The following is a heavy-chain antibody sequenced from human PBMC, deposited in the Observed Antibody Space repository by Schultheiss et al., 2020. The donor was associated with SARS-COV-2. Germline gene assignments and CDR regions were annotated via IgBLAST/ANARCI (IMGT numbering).Heavy chain of an antibody. CDR1: GGSFSGYY. CDR3: ARHPLKTAIPAEFDY. V-gene: IGHV4-34*01. J-gene: IGHJ4*02. Sequence: SETLSLTCAVYGGSFSGYYWSWIRQPPGKGLEWIGEINHSGSTYYNPSLKSRVTISVDTSKNQFSLKLSSVTAADTAVYYCARHPLKTAIPAEFDYWGQGTLVTVSS. D-gene: IGHD1-1*01. CDR2: INHSGST.